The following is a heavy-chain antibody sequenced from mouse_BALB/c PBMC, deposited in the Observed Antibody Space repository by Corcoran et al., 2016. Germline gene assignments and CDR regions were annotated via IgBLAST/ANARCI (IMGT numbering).Heavy chain of an antibody. V-gene: IGHV1S136*01. CDR1: GYTFTSYV. Sequence: EVQLQQSGPELVKPGASVKMSCKASGYTFTSYVIHWVKQKPGQGLEWIGYIYPNNDDLKYNEKFKGKATLTSDKSSSTAYMGLNSLTSEDSAVYYCAREVPGGNPFDYWGQGTTLAVSS. CDR3: AREVPGGNPFDY. CDR2: IYPNNDDL. J-gene: IGHJ2*01. D-gene: IGHD2-1*01.